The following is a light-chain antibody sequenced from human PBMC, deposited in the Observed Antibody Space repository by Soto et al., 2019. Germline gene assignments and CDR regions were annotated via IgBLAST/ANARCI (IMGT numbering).Light chain of an antibody. J-gene: IGLJ2*01. V-gene: IGLV1-40*01. CDR2: GNT. Sequence: QSVLTQPPSVSGAPGQTITISRTGSSSNIGAGYDVHWYQQLPGTAPKLLIYGNTNRPSAVPDRFSGSKSGTSASLAITGLQAEDEADYYCQSYDSSLSGSVFGGGTKVTVL. CDR1: SSNIGAGYD. CDR3: QSYDSSLSGSV.